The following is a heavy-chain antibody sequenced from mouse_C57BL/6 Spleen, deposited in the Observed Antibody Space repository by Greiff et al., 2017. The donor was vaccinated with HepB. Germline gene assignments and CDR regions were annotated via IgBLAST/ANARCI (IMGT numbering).Heavy chain of an antibody. V-gene: IGHV1-52*01. Sequence: QVQLQQPGAELVRPGSSVKLSCKASGYTFTSYWMHWVKQRPIQGLEWIGNIDPSDSDTHYNQKFKDKATLTVDKSSSTAYRQLSSLTSEDSAVDYCARSGSNSWFAYWGQGTLVTVSA. J-gene: IGHJ3*01. CDR1: GYTFTSYW. D-gene: IGHD2-5*01. CDR2: IDPSDSDT. CDR3: ARSGSNSWFAY.